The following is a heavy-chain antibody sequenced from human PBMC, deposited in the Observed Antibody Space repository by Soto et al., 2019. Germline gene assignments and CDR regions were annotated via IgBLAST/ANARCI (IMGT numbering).Heavy chain of an antibody. CDR2: IYSGGST. V-gene: IGHV3-53*01. Sequence: GGSLRLSCAASGFTVSSNYMSWVRQAPGKGLEWVSVIYSGGSTYYADSVKGRFTISRDNSKNTLYLQMNSLRAEDTAVYYCARELGYCSSTSCYGYYYYGMDVWGQGTTVTVSS. CDR3: ARELGYCSSTSCYGYYYYGMDV. J-gene: IGHJ6*02. D-gene: IGHD2-2*01. CDR1: GFTVSSNY.